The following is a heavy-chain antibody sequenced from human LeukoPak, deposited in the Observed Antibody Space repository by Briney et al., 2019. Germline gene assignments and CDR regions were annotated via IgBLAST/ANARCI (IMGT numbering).Heavy chain of an antibody. Sequence: ASVKVSCKASGYTFTSYYMHWVRQAPGQGLEWMGIINPSGCSTSYAQKFQGTVTITRDTSTSTVYMELSSLRSEDTAVYCCARVGGVAVAFDYWGQGTLVTVSS. J-gene: IGHJ4*02. D-gene: IGHD6-19*01. CDR2: INPSGCST. V-gene: IGHV1-46*01. CDR1: GYTFTSYY. CDR3: ARVGGVAVAFDY.